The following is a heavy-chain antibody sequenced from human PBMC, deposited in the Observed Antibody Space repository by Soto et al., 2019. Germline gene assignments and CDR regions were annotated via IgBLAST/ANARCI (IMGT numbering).Heavy chain of an antibody. CDR1: GAPISSGGYY. Sequence: TLSLTCPVSGAPISSGGYYWSWIRQHPGKGLEWIGYIIYSGITYYNPSLKSRVSISVDTSKNQFSLKLSSVTAADTAVFYCARGPLTPYFDYWGQGALVTVYS. J-gene: IGHJ4*02. V-gene: IGHV4-31*03. CDR2: IIYSGIT. D-gene: IGHD7-27*01. CDR3: ARGPLTPYFDY.